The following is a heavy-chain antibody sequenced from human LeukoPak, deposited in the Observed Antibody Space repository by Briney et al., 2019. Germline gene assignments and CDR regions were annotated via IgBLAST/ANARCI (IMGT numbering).Heavy chain of an antibody. J-gene: IGHJ4*02. Sequence: GGSLRLSCAASGFTFSGYGMSWVRQAPGKGLEWVSSISSSSLYIYYADSVKGRFTISRDNAKNSLFLQMNSLRAEDTAVYYCAREGDGYNSPIDYWGQGTLVTVSS. V-gene: IGHV3-21*01. D-gene: IGHD5-24*01. CDR2: ISSSSLYI. CDR1: GFTFSGYG. CDR3: AREGDGYNSPIDY.